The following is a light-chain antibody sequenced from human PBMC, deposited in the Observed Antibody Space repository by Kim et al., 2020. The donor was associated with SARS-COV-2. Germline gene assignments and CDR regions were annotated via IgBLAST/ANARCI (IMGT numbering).Light chain of an antibody. Sequence: PGERATQSRRPGQSVSGYLASYQQTPGQPPRLLIYAASTRASGIPARFSGSGSGREFTLTISSLQSEDFTVYYCQQYKNWTPWGTFGAGTKVDIK. CDR3: QQYKNWTPWGT. CDR2: AAS. J-gene: IGKJ3*01. V-gene: IGKV3-15*01. CDR1: QSVSGY.